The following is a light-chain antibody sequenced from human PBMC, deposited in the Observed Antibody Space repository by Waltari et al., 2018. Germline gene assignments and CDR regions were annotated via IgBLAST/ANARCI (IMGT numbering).Light chain of an antibody. V-gene: IGKV3-15*01. CDR2: GAS. CDR1: QSVSSN. Sequence: EIVMTQSPATLSVSPREGATLSCRASQSVSSNLAWYQQRPGQAPRLLIYGASTRATGIPARFSGSGSGTEFTLTISSLQSEDSAVYYCHQYSSWPPMFTFGQGTKLEIK. CDR3: HQYSSWPPMFT. J-gene: IGKJ2*01.